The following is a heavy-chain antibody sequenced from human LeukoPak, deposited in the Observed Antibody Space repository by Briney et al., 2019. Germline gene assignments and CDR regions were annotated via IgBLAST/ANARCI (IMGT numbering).Heavy chain of an antibody. D-gene: IGHD3-22*01. J-gene: IGHJ3*02. Sequence: GGSLRLSCAASGFTVSSSYMSWVRQAPGKGLEWVSVIYSGGSTYYADSVKGRFTISRDNSKNTLYLQMNSLRAEDTAVYYCARALSSGYYSDAFDIWGQGTMVTVSS. CDR1: GFTVSSSY. V-gene: IGHV3-66*01. CDR2: IYSGGST. CDR3: ARALSSGYYSDAFDI.